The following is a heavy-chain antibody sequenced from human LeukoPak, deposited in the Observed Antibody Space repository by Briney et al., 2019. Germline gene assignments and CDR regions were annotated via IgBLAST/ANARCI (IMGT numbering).Heavy chain of an antibody. CDR2: ISYDGSNK. CDR3: ASGGYTLAFDY. J-gene: IGHJ4*02. V-gene: IGHV3-30*04. CDR1: GFTFSSYA. Sequence: GGSLRLSCAASGFTFSSYAMHWVRQAPGKGLEWVAVISYDGSNKYYADPVKGRFTISRDNSKNTLYLQMNSLRAEDTAVYYCASGGYTLAFDYWGQGTLVTVSS. D-gene: IGHD6-25*01.